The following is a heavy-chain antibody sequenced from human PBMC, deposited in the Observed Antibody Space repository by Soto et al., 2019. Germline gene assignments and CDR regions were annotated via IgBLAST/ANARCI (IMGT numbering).Heavy chain of an antibody. CDR1: GFALSSSW. V-gene: IGHV3-74*01. CDR2: INFDGSTT. D-gene: IGHD6-19*01. Sequence: EVQLVESGGGLVQPGGSLRLSCAGSGFALSSSWMHWVRQDPGKGLVWVSRINFDGSTTDYADSVRGRFTISRDNAKNTLYLEMNSLRVDDTAVYHCARGPRGWYGFDYWGQGTLVPVSS. J-gene: IGHJ4*02. CDR3: ARGPRGWYGFDY.